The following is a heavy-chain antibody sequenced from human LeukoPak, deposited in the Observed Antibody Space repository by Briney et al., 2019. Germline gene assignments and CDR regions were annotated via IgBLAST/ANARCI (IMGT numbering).Heavy chain of an antibody. CDR3: AREGTTVTHDDAFDI. D-gene: IGHD4-17*01. CDR2: IYYSGST. V-gene: IGHV4-59*01. CDR1: GGSISSYY. J-gene: IGHJ3*02. Sequence: SETLSLTCTVSGGSISSYYWSWIRQPPGKGLEWIGYIYYSGSTNYNPTLKSRVTISVDTSKNQFSLKLSSVTAADTAVYYCAREGTTVTHDDAFDIWGQGTMVTVSS.